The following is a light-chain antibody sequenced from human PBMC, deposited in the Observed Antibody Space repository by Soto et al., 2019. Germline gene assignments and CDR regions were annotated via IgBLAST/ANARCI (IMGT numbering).Light chain of an antibody. CDR3: TSYRSTSTRYV. Sequence: QSALTQPASVSGSPGQTVAIPCTGTSSHVGAYNYVSWYQQHPGKAPKLLLSEVSNRPSGVSDRFSGSKSGNTASLTISGLQAEDEADYYCTSYRSTSTRYVFGTGTKVTVL. V-gene: IGLV2-14*01. J-gene: IGLJ1*01. CDR2: EVS. CDR1: SSHVGAYNY.